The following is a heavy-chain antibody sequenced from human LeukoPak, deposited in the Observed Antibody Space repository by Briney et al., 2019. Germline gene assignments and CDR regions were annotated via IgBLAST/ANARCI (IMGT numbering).Heavy chain of an antibody. CDR2: ISGSSSTI. CDR1: GFTFSSYS. V-gene: IGHV3-48*01. CDR3: AREAGYSYALGY. J-gene: IGHJ4*02. D-gene: IGHD5-18*01. Sequence: GGSLILSCAASGFTFSSYSMNWVRQAPGKGLEWVSYISGSSSTIYYADSVKGRFTISRDRAKNSLYLQMNSLRAEDTAVYYCAREAGYSYALGYWGQGTLVTVSS.